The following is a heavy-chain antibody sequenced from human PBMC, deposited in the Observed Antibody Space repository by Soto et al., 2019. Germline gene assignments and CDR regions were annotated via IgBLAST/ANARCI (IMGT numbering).Heavy chain of an antibody. CDR3: ASIGSGYWYYFDY. CDR1: GYTFTSYA. Sequence: ASVKLSCKASGYTFTSYAMHWVRQAPGQRLEWMGWINAGNGNTKYSQKFQGRVTITRDTSASTTYMELSSLRSEDTAVYYCASIGSGYWYYFDYWGQGTLVTVSS. V-gene: IGHV1-3*01. CDR2: INAGNGNT. J-gene: IGHJ4*02. D-gene: IGHD3-22*01.